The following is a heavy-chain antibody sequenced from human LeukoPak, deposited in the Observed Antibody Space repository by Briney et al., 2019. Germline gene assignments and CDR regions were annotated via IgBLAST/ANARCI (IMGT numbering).Heavy chain of an antibody. V-gene: IGHV1-69*04. CDR1: GGTFTNYA. CDR3: ARGDVYCGGTGCYGAEDYYYGMDV. CDR2: IIPIFGII. J-gene: IGHJ6*02. Sequence: GASVKVSCKASGGTFTNYAISWVRQAPGQGLEWMGRIIPIFGIINYAQKFQGRVTVIADKSTNTVYMELSRPSSEDTAVYYCARGDVYCGGTGCYGAEDYYYGMDVWGQGTTVTVSS. D-gene: IGHD2-2*01.